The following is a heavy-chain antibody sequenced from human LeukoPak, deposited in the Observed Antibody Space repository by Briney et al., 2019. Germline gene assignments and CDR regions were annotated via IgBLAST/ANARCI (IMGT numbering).Heavy chain of an antibody. V-gene: IGHV3-53*01. CDR2: SYSGGST. CDR1: GFTVTNNY. CDR3: ARDRGAAAGD. Sequence: GGSLGLSCVASGFTVTNNYMSWVRQAPGKGLEWVSVSYSGGSTHYADSVKGRFSISRDNSKNTLYLQMNSLRAEDTAVYYCARDRGAAAGDWGQGTLVTVSS. J-gene: IGHJ4*02. D-gene: IGHD6-13*01.